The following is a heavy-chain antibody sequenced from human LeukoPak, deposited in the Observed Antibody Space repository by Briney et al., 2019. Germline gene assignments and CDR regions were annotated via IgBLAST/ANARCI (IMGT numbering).Heavy chain of an antibody. CDR3: ARVSEVSIAAAPYAFDI. CDR2: ISSSSSYI. CDR1: GFTFSSYS. V-gene: IGHV3-21*01. Sequence: GGSLRLSCAASGFTFSSYSMNWVRQAPGKGLEWVSSISSSSSYIYYADSVKGRFTISRDNAKNSLYLQMNSLRAEDTAVYYCARVSEVSIAAAPYAFDIWGQGTMVTVSS. D-gene: IGHD6-13*01. J-gene: IGHJ3*02.